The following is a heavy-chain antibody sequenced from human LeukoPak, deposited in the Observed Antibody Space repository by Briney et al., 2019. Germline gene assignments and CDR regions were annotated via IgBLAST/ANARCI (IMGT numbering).Heavy chain of an antibody. Sequence: GGSLRLSCAASGFTFSSYAMHWVRQAPGKGLEYVSAISSNGGSTYYANSVKGRFTISRDNSKNTLYHQMGSLRAEDMAVYYCARGSYSGSYDFDYWGQGTLVTVSS. V-gene: IGHV3-64*01. CDR1: GFTFSSYA. CDR3: ARGSYSGSYDFDY. J-gene: IGHJ4*02. CDR2: ISSNGGST. D-gene: IGHD1-26*01.